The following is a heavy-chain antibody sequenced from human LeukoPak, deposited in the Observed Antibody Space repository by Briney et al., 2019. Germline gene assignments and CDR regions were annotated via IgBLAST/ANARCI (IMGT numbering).Heavy chain of an antibody. D-gene: IGHD5-18*01. CDR3: TRDLGVDTTMIFFDY. J-gene: IGHJ4*02. Sequence: ALVKVSCKASGYTFASFGISWVRQAPGQGLEWMGWSSAYNGNTNYAQKFQGRVTMTTDTSTSTAYMEVRSLRSDDTAVYYCTRDLGVDTTMIFFDYWGQGSLVTVSS. CDR1: GYTFASFG. V-gene: IGHV1-18*01. CDR2: SSAYNGNT.